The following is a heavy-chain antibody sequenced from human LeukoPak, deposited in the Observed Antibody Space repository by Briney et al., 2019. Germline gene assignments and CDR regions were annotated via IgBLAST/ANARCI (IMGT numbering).Heavy chain of an antibody. D-gene: IGHD3-16*02. CDR1: GGSISGYF. CDR2: IYATGTT. CDR3: AREGGGSNRCLD. Sequence: SETLSLTCTVSGGSISGYFWSWIRQPAGKGLEWIGRIYATGTTNYNPSLKSRVTMSVDMSKNQFSLNLTSVTAADTAVYYCAREGGGSNRCLDWGQGTLVTVSS. J-gene: IGHJ1*01. V-gene: IGHV4-4*07.